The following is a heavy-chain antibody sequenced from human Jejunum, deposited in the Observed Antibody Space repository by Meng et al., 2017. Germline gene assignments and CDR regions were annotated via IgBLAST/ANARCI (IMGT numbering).Heavy chain of an antibody. Sequence: GESLKISCAASGFTFSSYEMNWVRQAPGKGLEWVSYISSRGNNIYYADSVQGRFTIARDSAKNSLYLQMNSLRAEDTAVYYCTRGRGWSDFDPWGQGTLVTVSS. J-gene: IGHJ5*02. CDR3: TRGRGWSDFDP. D-gene: IGHD2-15*01. CDR1: GFTFSSYE. V-gene: IGHV3-48*03. CDR2: ISSRGNNI.